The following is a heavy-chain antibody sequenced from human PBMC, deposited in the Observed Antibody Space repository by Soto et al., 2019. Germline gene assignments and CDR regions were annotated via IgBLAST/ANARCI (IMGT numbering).Heavy chain of an antibody. Sequence: EVQLLESGGGWVQPGGSLRLSCAASGFPFSTSAMNWVRQAPGKGLEWVSIISASSDAAYYAESVKGRFASSRDNSKNTLYLQTNSLRAEDTAVYYCAKYSGSYPVYNGLSLWGQGTTVTVS. V-gene: IGHV3-23*01. CDR3: AKYSGSYPVYNGLSL. CDR1: GFPFSTSA. D-gene: IGHD1-26*01. CDR2: ISASSDAA. J-gene: IGHJ6*02.